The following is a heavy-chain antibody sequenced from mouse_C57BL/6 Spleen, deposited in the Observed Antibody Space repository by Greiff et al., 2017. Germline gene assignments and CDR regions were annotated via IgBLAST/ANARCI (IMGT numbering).Heavy chain of an antibody. CDR1: GYTFTDYN. V-gene: IGHV1-18*01. D-gene: IGHD1-1*01. Sequence: VQLQQSGPELVKPGASVKIPCKASGYTFTDYNMDWVKQSHGKSLEWIGDINPNNGGTIYNQKFKGKATLTVDKSSSTAYMELRSLTSEDTAVYYGASAIYYCDGAWFAYWGQGTLVTVSA. CDR2: INPNNGGT. J-gene: IGHJ3*01. CDR3: ASAIYYCDGAWFAY.